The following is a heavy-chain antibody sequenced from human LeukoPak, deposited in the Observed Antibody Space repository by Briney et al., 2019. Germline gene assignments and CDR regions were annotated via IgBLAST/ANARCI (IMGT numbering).Heavy chain of an antibody. CDR3: AKGRRKMVPFDY. CDR2: ISGTGGIT. CDR1: GFTFSTYG. J-gene: IGHJ4*02. D-gene: IGHD2-8*01. Sequence: GGSLRLSCAASGFTFSTYGMSWVRQAPGKGLEWVSGISGTGGITYYAGSVKGRFTISRDNSKNTPYLQMNTLRAEDTAVYYCAKGRRKMVPFDYWGQGTLVTVSS. V-gene: IGHV3-23*01.